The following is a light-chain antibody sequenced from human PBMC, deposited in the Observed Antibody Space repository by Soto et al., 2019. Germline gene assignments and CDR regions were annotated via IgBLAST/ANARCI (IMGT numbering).Light chain of an antibody. J-gene: IGKJ1*01. V-gene: IGKV3-15*01. Sequence: EIVMTQSPATLSVSPGERATLSCRASQSVSSNFAWYQQKPGRDPRLLIYGASTRATGIPARCSGSGSGTEFTLTISSLQTEDFAVYYCQQYNNWPRTFGQGTKVEIK. CDR2: GAS. CDR3: QQYNNWPRT. CDR1: QSVSSN.